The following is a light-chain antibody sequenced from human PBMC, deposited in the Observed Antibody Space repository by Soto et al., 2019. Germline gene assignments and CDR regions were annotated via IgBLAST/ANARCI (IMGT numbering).Light chain of an antibody. V-gene: IGKV3-20*01. J-gene: IGKJ5*01. Sequence: EIVLTQSPGTLSLSPGERATLSCRASQSVSNNYLAWYQQKPGQAPRLLIYDASSRATGIPDRFSGGGSGTDFTLTISRLEPEDFAVYYCQQYGSSPPITFGQGTRLEN. CDR2: DAS. CDR3: QQYGSSPPIT. CDR1: QSVSNNY.